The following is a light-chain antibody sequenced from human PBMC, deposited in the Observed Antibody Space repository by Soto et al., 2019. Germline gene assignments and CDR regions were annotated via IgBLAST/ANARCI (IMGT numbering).Light chain of an antibody. J-gene: IGKJ4*01. CDR3: QQSYSTPLT. Sequence: DIQMTPSPSSLSASVGDRVTITCRASQSISSYLNWYQQKPVKAPKLLIYAASSLQSGVPSRFSGSGSGTDFTLTISSLQPEDFATYYCQQSYSTPLTFGGGTKVEIK. V-gene: IGKV1-39*01. CDR1: QSISSY. CDR2: AAS.